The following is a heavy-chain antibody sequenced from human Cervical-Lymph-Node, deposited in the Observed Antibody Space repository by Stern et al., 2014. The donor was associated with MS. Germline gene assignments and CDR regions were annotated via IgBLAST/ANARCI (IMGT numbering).Heavy chain of an antibody. CDR3: ARVSLSGYDWFDP. J-gene: IGHJ5*02. V-gene: IGHV4-4*02. CDR1: GDSISNGSW. CDR2: IQHSGST. D-gene: IGHD5-12*01. Sequence: QVQLQESGPGLVKPSGTLSLTCAVSGDSISNGSWWSWVRQPPGKGLEWIGEIQHSGSTHYNPSLESRLTIAIDKSKNPFSLRLSSVTAADTAIYYCARVSLSGYDWFDPWGQGTLVTVSS.